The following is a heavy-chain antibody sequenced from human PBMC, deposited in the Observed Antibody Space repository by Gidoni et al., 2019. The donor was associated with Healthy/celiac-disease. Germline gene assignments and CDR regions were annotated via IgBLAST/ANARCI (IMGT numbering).Heavy chain of an antibody. CDR3: ARVILEWLLPTYYYYYGMDV. V-gene: IGHV1-2*06. Sequence: QVQLVQSGAEVKKPGASVKVSCKASGYTFTGYYMHWVRQAPGQGLEWMGRINPDSGGTNYAQKCQGRVTMTRDTSISTAYMELSRLRSDDTAVYYCARVILEWLLPTYYYYYGMDVWGQGTTVTVSS. CDR2: INPDSGGT. CDR1: GYTFTGYY. J-gene: IGHJ6*02. D-gene: IGHD3-3*01.